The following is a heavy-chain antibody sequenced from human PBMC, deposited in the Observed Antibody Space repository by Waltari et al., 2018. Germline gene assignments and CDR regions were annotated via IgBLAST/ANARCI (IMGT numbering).Heavy chain of an antibody. V-gene: IGHV3-48*03. CDR1: GFPFSSYA. D-gene: IGHD5-12*01. CDR3: ARGYRKAFDI. J-gene: IGHJ3*02. CDR2: IYSNGSTI. Sequence: VQLVESGGGVVQPGRSLRLSCADSGFPFSSYAMHWVRQVPGKGRDSVSFIYSNGSTIYYAGSMKARFTISRDNAQNSLYLQMNGLRADDTAVYYCARGYRKAFDIWGQGTMVTVSS.